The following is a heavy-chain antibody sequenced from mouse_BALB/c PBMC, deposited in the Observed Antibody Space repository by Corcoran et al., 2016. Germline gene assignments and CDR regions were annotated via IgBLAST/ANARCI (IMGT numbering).Heavy chain of an antibody. Sequence: EVPLQQSGAELVKPGASDTLSCTASGFHLKDTYMHWVKQRPEQGLAWIGRINPANGNTKYDPKFQGKATITADTSSNTAYLQLSSLTSEDTAVYYCASSNDYLGQGTTLTVSS. J-gene: IGHJ2*01. V-gene: IGHV14-3*02. CDR2: INPANGNT. D-gene: IGHD4-1*01. CDR1: GFHLKDTY. CDR3: ASSNDY.